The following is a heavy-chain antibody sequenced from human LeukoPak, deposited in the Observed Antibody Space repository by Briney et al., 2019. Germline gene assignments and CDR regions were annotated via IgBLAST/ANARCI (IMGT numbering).Heavy chain of an antibody. CDR3: AKGNYYGSGSYYSVDY. CDR2: ISYDGSNK. J-gene: IGHJ4*02. V-gene: IGHV3-30*18. D-gene: IGHD3-10*01. CDR1: GFTFSNYA. Sequence: PGGSLRLSCATSGFTFSNYAVSWVRQAPGKGLEWVAVISYDGSNKYYADSVKGRFTISRDNSKNTLYLQMNSLRAEDTAVYYCAKGNYYGSGSYYSVDYWGQGTLVTVSS.